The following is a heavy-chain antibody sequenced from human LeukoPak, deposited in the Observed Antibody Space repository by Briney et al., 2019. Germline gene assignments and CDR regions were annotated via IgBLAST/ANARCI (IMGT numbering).Heavy chain of an antibody. CDR2: IDPNSGDT. CDR1: GYTFTGYY. CDR3: ARDRPARGSEIDF. D-gene: IGHD6-6*01. J-gene: IGHJ4*02. V-gene: IGHV1-2*02. Sequence: GASVKVSCKASGYTFTGYYIHWVRQAPGQGLEWMGWIDPNSGDTNYAQKFQGRVTLTRDTSIRTAYMELSRPSSDDTAVYYCARDRPARGSEIDFWGQGTLVTVSS.